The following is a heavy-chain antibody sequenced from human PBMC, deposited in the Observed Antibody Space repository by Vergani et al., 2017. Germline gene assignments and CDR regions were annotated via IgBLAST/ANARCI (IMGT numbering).Heavy chain of an antibody. D-gene: IGHD4-17*01. CDR3: ARDTTTVFEYFQH. CDR2: ISYDGSNK. V-gene: IGHV3-30*01. J-gene: IGHJ1*01. Sequence: QVQLVESGGGVVQPGRSLRLSCAASGFTFSSYAMHWVRQAPGKGLEWVAVISYDGSNKYYADSVKGRFTISRDNSKNTLYLQINSLRAEDTAVYYCARDTTTVFEYFQHWGQGTLVTVSS. CDR1: GFTFSSYA.